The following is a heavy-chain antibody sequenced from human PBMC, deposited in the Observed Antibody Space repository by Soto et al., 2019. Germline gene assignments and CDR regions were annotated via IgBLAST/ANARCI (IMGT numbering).Heavy chain of an antibody. CDR2: IYTSGST. V-gene: IGHV4-4*07. CDR3: ARDFAAAGYYYYYGMDV. CDR1: GGSISSYY. J-gene: IGHJ6*02. D-gene: IGHD6-13*01. Sequence: SETLSLTCTVSGGSISSYYWSWIRQPAGKGLEWIGRIYTSGSTNYNPSLKSRVTMSVDTSKNQFSLKLSSVTAADTAVYYCARDFAAAGYYYYYGMDVWGQGTTVTVSS.